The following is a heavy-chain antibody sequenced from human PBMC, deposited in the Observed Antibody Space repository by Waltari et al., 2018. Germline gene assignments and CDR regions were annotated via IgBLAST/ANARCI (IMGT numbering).Heavy chain of an antibody. V-gene: IGHV4-38-2*01. CDR2: IYNSGST. CDR1: GYSISSGYY. CDR3: ARHAVAGNFD. J-gene: IGHJ4*02. D-gene: IGHD6-19*01. Sequence: QVQLQESGPGLVKPSETLSLTCAVSGYSISSGYYWGWIRQPPGKGLEWIGSIYNSGSTYYNPSLKSRVTISVDTSKNQFSLKLSSVTAADTAVYYCARHAVAGNFDWGQGTLVTVSS.